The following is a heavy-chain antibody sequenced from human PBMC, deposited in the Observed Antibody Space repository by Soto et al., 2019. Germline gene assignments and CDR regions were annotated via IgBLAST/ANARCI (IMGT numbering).Heavy chain of an antibody. CDR3: AREAPMDV. V-gene: IGHV3-53*01. CDR2: IWSAGLI. J-gene: IGHJ6*02. Sequence: PGGSLRLSCAASGFTVSSKYMSWVRQAPGKGLGWVSIIWSAGLIYYADSVRGRFTISRDISKNILYLEMTSLRADDTAVYYCAREAPMDVWGQGTTVTVSS. CDR1: GFTVSSKY.